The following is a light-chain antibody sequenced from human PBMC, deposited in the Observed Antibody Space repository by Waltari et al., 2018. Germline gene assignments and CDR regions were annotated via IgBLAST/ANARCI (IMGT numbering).Light chain of an antibody. Sequence: QSALTQPPSASGSPGQSVTMSCTGTSTDVGVYNYVSWYQQHPGKAPKLLVYEVSERPSGVPVRFSGSKSGTTASLTVSGLQPEDEADYYCASFAGSNTLFGGGTKLTVL. CDR1: STDVGVYNY. CDR3: ASFAGSNTL. CDR2: EVS. V-gene: IGLV2-8*01. J-gene: IGLJ2*01.